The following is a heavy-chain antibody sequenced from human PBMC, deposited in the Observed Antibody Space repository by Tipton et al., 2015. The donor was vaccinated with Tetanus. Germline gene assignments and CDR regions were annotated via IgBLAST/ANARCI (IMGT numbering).Heavy chain of an antibody. CDR2: IFYSGNT. D-gene: IGHD2-2*01. V-gene: IGHV4-59*12. Sequence: TLSLTCTVSGDPMNDFYWSWIRQPPGKGLEWIGHIFYSGNTDYNPSLKSRVTISVDTSKNQFSLKLNSVTAADTAVYYCARAGQRSTSWHYWFDPWGQGTLVTVSS. CDR3: ARAGQRSTSWHYWFDP. CDR1: GDPMNDFY. J-gene: IGHJ5*02.